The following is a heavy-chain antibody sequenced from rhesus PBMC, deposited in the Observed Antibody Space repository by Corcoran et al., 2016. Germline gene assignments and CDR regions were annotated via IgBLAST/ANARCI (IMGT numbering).Heavy chain of an antibody. Sequence: QVRLQQWGEGLVKPSETLSLTCAVSGGPISAYFWTWIRQPPGKGREWIGNIDFNTASTNYNPSLKNRVTFSKDTSKNQFSLKLNSVTAADTAVYYCASVDYGSGFPDFWGQGVLVTVSS. CDR3: ASVDYGSGFPDF. CDR1: GGPISAYF. CDR2: IDFNTAST. J-gene: IGHJ4*01. D-gene: IGHD3-28*01. V-gene: IGHV4-73*01.